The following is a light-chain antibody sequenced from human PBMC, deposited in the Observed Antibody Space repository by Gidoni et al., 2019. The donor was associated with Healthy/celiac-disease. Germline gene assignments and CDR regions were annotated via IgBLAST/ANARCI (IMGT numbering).Light chain of an antibody. J-gene: IGKJ2*01. CDR3: QQRSNWPRYT. CDR1: QSVSSY. Sequence: EVVLKQSPATLALSPGERATLSCSASQSVSSYLAWYQQKPGQAPRLLIYDASNRATGIPARFSGSGSGTDFTLTISSLEPEDFAVYYCQQRSNWPRYTFGQGTKLEIK. CDR2: DAS. V-gene: IGKV3-11*01.